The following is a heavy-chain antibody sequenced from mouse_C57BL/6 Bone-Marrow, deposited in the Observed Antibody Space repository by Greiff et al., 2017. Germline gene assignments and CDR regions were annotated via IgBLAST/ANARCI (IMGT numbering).Heavy chain of an antibody. J-gene: IGHJ2*01. CDR2: IDPEIGDT. D-gene: IGHD2-3*01. CDR3: SSFDGNYFDF. Sequence: VQLKESGAELVRPGASVKLSCTASGFNIKDDYIHWVKQRPEQGLEWIGWIDPEIGDTEYASKFQGKATITSDTSSNTAYLQRSSLTSEDTAVYYCSSFDGNYFDFWGQGPPLTVAS. V-gene: IGHV14-4*01. CDR1: GFNIKDDY.